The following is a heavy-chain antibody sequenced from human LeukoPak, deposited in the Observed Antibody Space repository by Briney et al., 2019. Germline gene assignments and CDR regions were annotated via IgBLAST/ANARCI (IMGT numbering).Heavy chain of an antibody. CDR2: ICTSGST. CDR3: ARQGPVSGYDFGY. V-gene: IGHV4-4*07. CDR1: GDSINTYC. J-gene: IGHJ4*02. Sequence: SDTLSLTYTVSGDSINTYCSSCIRQPSAKALEWIGHICTSGSTNYNPSLKSRVTMSVDTSNNEFSLKLNSVTAADSAMYYCARQGPVSGYDFGYWGQGTLVTVSS. D-gene: IGHD5-12*01.